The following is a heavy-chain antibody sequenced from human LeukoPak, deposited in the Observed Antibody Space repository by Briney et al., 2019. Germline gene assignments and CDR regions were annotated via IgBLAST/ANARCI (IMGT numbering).Heavy chain of an antibody. CDR1: GFTFSSYS. Sequence: GGSLRLSCAASGFTFSSYSMNWVRQAPGKGLEWASSISSSSSYIYYADSVKGRFTISRDNAKNSLYLQMNSPRAEDTAVYYCASSRYGGYSDYWGQGTLVTVSS. D-gene: IGHD1-26*01. CDR2: ISSSSSYI. CDR3: ASSRYGGYSDY. J-gene: IGHJ4*02. V-gene: IGHV3-21*01.